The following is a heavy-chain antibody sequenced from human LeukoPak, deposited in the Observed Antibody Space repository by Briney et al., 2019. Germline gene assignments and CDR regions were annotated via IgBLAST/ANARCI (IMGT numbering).Heavy chain of an antibody. J-gene: IGHJ4*02. V-gene: IGHV4-4*02. CDR1: GGSISSSNW. CDR2: IYHSGST. Sequence: SETLSLTCAVSGGSISSSNWWSWVRQTPGKGLEWIGEIYHSGSTNYNPSLKSRVTISVDKSKNQFSLKLSSVTAADSAVCYCARAPESPYSSSWYYSDYWGQGTLLTVSS. CDR3: ARAPESPYSSSWYYSDY. D-gene: IGHD6-13*01.